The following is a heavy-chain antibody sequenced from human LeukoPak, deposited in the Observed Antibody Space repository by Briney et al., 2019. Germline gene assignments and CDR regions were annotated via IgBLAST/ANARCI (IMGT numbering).Heavy chain of an antibody. J-gene: IGHJ4*02. V-gene: IGHV3-30*02. CDR1: GFTFSSYG. Sequence: GGSLRLSCAASGFTFSSYGMHWVRQAPGKELEWVAFIRYDGSNKYYADSVKGRFTISRDNSKNTLYLQMNSLRVEDTAVYYCAKDLPRTTTVTTRSNDDYWGQGTLVTVSS. CDR3: AKDLPRTTTVTTRSNDDY. D-gene: IGHD4-17*01. CDR2: IRYDGSNK.